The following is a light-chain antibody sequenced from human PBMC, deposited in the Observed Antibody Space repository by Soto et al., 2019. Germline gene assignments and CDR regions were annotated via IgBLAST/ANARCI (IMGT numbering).Light chain of an antibody. V-gene: IGLV2-14*01. Sequence: QSALTQPASVSGSPGQSITISCTGTSSDVGGYTYVSWYQQHPGKAPKLIIYDVNNRPSGVSNRFSGSKSGNTASLTISGLQAEDEADYYCRSYASSTTRVFGTGTKVTVL. J-gene: IGLJ1*01. CDR3: RSYASSTTRV. CDR2: DVN. CDR1: SSDVGGYTY.